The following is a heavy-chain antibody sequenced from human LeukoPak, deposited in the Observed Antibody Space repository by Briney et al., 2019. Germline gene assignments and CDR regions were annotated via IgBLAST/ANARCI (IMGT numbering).Heavy chain of an antibody. J-gene: IGHJ4*02. D-gene: IGHD5-18*01. CDR3: ARDLLSQLGY. CDR1: GFTFSSYA. Sequence: GGSLRLSCAASGFTFSSYAMHWVRQAPGKGLEWVAVISYDGSNKYYADSVKGRFTISRDNSKNTLYLQMNSLRAEDTAVYYCARDLLSQLGYGGQGTWSPSPQ. V-gene: IGHV3-30-3*01. CDR2: ISYDGSNK.